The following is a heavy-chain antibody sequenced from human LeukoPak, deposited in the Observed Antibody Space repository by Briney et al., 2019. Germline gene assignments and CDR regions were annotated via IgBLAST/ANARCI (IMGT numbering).Heavy chain of an antibody. J-gene: IGHJ4*02. V-gene: IGHV1-46*01. CDR1: GYTFTSYY. CDR3: ASYCGGDCGTRGYYFDY. CDR2: INPSGGST. Sequence: ASVKVSCKASGYTFTSYYMHWVRQAPGQGLEWMGIINPSGGSTSYAQKFQGRVTMTRDTSTSTVYMELSSLRSEDTAVYYCASYCGGDCGTRGYYFDYWGQGTLVTVSS. D-gene: IGHD2-21*02.